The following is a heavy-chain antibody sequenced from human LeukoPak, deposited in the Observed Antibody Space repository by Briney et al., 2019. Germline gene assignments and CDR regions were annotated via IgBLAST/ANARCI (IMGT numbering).Heavy chain of an antibody. CDR2: INPNSGGT. D-gene: IGHD3-3*01. J-gene: IGHJ4*02. Sequence: ASVKVSCKASGYTSTGYYMHWVRQAPGQGLEWMGWINPNSGGTNYAQKFQGRVTMTRDTSISTAYMELSRLRSDDTAVYYCARVNMYDFWSGYYTGMRKYFDYWGQGTLVTVSS. CDR1: GYTSTGYY. V-gene: IGHV1-2*02. CDR3: ARVNMYDFWSGYYTGMRKYFDY.